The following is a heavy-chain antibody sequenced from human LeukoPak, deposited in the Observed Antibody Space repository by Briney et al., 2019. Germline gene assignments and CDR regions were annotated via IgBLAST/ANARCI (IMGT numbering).Heavy chain of an antibody. CDR2: IYYSGST. J-gene: IGHJ4*02. V-gene: IGHV4-39*01. D-gene: IGHD3-22*01. CDR1: GGSISSSSYY. CDR3: ARHLAPPNYYDSSGYHYYFDY. Sequence: PSETLSLTCTVSGGSISSSSYYWGWIRQPPGKGLEWIGSIYYSGSTYYNPSPKSRVTISVDTSKNQFSLKLSSVTAADTAVYYCARHLAPPNYYDSSGYHYYFDYWGQGTLVTVSS.